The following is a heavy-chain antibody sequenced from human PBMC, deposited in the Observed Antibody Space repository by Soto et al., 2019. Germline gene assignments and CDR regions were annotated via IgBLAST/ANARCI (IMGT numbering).Heavy chain of an antibody. D-gene: IGHD3-22*01. J-gene: IGHJ4*02. V-gene: IGHV1-69*06. CDR3: ARGGIHFYDDSGHASDY. CDR1: GDTFDIYG. Sequence: QVQLVQSGAEVKKPGSSVKVSCKASGDTFDIYGFNWVRQAPGQGLEWMGTIIPIFGTADYAQKFESRVSITADKSTNASYMELVSLTSEYSAIYYCARGGIHFYDDSGHASDYWGQGTLITVSS. CDR2: IIPIFGTA.